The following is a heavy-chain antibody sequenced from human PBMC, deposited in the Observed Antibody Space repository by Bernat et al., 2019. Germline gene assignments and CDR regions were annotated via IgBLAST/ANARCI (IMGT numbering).Heavy chain of an antibody. Sequence: EVQLVESGGGLVQPGGSLRLSCAASGFTFSSYWMHWVRQAPGKGLVWVSRFNSDGSSTTYADSVKGRFTISRDNAKNTVYLQMNSLRAEDTAVYYCARARYYDLIDCWGQGTLVTVSS. D-gene: IGHD3-3*01. CDR3: ARARYYDLIDC. V-gene: IGHV3-74*01. CDR2: FNSDGSST. J-gene: IGHJ4*02. CDR1: GFTFSSYW.